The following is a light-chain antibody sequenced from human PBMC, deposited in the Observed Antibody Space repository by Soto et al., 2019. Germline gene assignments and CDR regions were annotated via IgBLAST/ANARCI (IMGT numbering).Light chain of an antibody. CDR2: DAS. CDR3: QQRSNWPLP. J-gene: IGKJ4*01. V-gene: IGKV3-11*01. Sequence: EIVLTQSPATLSLSPGERATLSCRASQSVSSYLAWYQQKPGQAPRLLIYDASNRATGIPARFSCSGSGTDFTLTISSLEPEDFAVYYCQQRSNWPLPFGGGTKVEIK. CDR1: QSVSSY.